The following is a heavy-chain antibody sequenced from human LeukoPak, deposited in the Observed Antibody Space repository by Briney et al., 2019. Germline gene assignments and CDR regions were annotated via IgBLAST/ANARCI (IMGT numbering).Heavy chain of an antibody. CDR2: ISPYNGNT. J-gene: IGHJ4*02. CDR1: GYTFISYG. Sequence: ASVKVSCKASGYTFISYGISWGRQAPGQGREWMGWISPYNGNTNYAQKLQGRVTMTTDTSTSTVYLELRSLRSDDTAVYYCARVAYYTEYSGYDTYYFDYWGQGTLVTVSS. D-gene: IGHD5-12*01. CDR3: ARVAYYTEYSGYDTYYFDY. V-gene: IGHV1-18*04.